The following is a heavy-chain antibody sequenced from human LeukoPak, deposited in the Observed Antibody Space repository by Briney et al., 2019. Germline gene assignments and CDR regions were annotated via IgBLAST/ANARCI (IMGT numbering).Heavy chain of an antibody. D-gene: IGHD2-21*01. CDR3: GRFPRYCGGADCYYYFDF. Sequence: GESLKISCQGSGYSFINYWIGWVRQMPGRGLEWMGIVQPDDSDTRYSPSFQGQVTFSADKSLSTAYLQWSSLKASDTAMYYCGRFPRYCGGADCYYYFDFWGQGTLVTVSS. CDR2: VQPDDSDT. V-gene: IGHV5-51*01. CDR1: GYSFINYW. J-gene: IGHJ4*02.